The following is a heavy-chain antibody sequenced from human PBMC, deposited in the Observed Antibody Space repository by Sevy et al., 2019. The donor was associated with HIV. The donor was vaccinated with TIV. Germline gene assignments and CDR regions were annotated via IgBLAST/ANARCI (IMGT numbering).Heavy chain of an antibody. CDR3: TSGAYYYASRTENFDY. CDR1: GFTFSSYG. Sequence: GGSLGLSCAASGFTFSSYGMHWVRQAPGKGLEWVALIWYDGSSKYYADSVKGRLTISRDNSKNTLYLQMNSLRAEDTAVYYCTSGAYYYASRTENFDYWGQGTLVT. J-gene: IGHJ4*02. D-gene: IGHD3-10*01. CDR2: IWYDGSSK. V-gene: IGHV3-33*01.